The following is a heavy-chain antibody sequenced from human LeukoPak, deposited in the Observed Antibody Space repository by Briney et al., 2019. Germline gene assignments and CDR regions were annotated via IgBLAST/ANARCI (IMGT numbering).Heavy chain of an antibody. CDR1: GFTFSSYA. Sequence: PGRSLRLSCAASGFTFSSYAMHWARQAPGKGLEWVAVISYDGSNKYYADSVKGRFTISRDNSKNTLYLQMNSLRAEDTAVYYCARDLYYDFWSGYYDYWGQGTLVTVSS. J-gene: IGHJ4*02. D-gene: IGHD3-3*01. V-gene: IGHV3-30-3*01. CDR3: ARDLYYDFWSGYYDY. CDR2: ISYDGSNK.